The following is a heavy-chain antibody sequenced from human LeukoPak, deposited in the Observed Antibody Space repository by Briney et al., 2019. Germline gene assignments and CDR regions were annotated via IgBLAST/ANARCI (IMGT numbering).Heavy chain of an antibody. CDR2: LCESGGST. J-gene: IGHJ4*02. CDR3: ARAYSGYYDFWSGYSGYDY. CDR1: GFTFSSYG. V-gene: IGHV3-23*01. Sequence: GGSLRLSCAASGFTFSSYGMSGVRQAPGKGLEGGADLCESGGSTYYADSVKGRFTISRDNSKNTLYLQMNSLRAEDTAVYYCARAYSGYYDFWSGYSGYDYWGQGTLVTVSS. D-gene: IGHD3-3*01.